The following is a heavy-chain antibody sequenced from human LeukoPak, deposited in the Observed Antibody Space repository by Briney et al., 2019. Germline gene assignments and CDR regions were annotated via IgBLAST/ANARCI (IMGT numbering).Heavy chain of an antibody. D-gene: IGHD3-22*01. CDR3: AKDKVTMIVAVDEDY. CDR2: ISWNSGSI. J-gene: IGHJ4*02. V-gene: IGHV3-9*01. Sequence: GGSLRLSCAASGFTFTSYAMSWVRQAPGKGLEWVSGISWNSGSIGYADSVKGRFTISRDNAKNSLYLQMNSLRAEDTALYYCAKDKVTMIVAVDEDYWGQGTLVTVSS. CDR1: GFTFTSYA.